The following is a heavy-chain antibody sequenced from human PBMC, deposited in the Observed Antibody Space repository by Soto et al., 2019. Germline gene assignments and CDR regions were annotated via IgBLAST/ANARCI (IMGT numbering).Heavy chain of an antibody. CDR3: ARDSSSQGGGDDY. CDR2: IYYSGST. J-gene: IGHJ4*02. D-gene: IGHD6-6*01. V-gene: IGHV4-31*03. CDR1: GGSISSGGYY. Sequence: QVQLQESGPGLVKPSQTLSLTCTVSGGSISSGGYYWSWIRQHPGKCLEWIGYIYYSGSTYYNPSLKSRVTIAVDTSKNQFSLKLSSVTAADTAVYYGARDSSSQGGGDDYWGQGTLVTVSS.